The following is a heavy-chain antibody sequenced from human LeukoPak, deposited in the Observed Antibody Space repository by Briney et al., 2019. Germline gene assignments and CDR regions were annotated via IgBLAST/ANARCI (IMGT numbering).Heavy chain of an antibody. J-gene: IGHJ5*02. CDR2: ISGDGATT. V-gene: IGHV3-74*01. CDR1: GFTFTNYW. D-gene: IGHD4-11*01. Sequence: PGGSLRLSCAASGFTFTNYWMHWVRHAPGKGLVWVARISGDGATTAYADSVKGRFAISRDNAKNTLYLRMSSLRAEDTSIYYCARDNSPGWFDPWGQGTLVTVSS. CDR3: ARDNSPGWFDP.